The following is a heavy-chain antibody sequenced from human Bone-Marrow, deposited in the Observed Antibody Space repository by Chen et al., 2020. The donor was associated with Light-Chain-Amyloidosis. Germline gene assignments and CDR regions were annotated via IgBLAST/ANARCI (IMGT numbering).Heavy chain of an antibody. D-gene: IGHD6-6*01. J-gene: IGHJ4*02. CDR3: ARVSFERGGPARPPGDS. CDR1: GFTFSNYG. V-gene: IGHV3-30-3*01. Sequence: QVQLVESGGGVVQPGRSLRLSCAASGFTFSNYGIHWVRQPPGKGLAWVAVLSYDGNSKYYADSVKGRFTISRDSSKNTLYLQMNSLRAEDTAVYYCARVSFERGGPARPPGDSWGQGTLVTVSS. CDR2: LSYDGNSK.